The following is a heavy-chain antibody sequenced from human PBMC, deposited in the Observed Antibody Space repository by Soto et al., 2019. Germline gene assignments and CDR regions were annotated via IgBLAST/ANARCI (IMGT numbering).Heavy chain of an antibody. CDR1: GFTFTSSA. CDR3: AAEGVYCTNGVCDGDYYYYGMDV. J-gene: IGHJ6*02. V-gene: IGHV1-58*01. CDR2: IVVGSGNT. Sequence: GASVKVSCKASGFTFTSSAVQWVRQARGQRLEWIGWIVVGSGNTNYAQKFQERVTITRDMSTSTAYMELSSLRSEDTAVYYCAAEGVYCTNGVCDGDYYYYGMDVWGQGTTVTVYS. D-gene: IGHD2-8*01.